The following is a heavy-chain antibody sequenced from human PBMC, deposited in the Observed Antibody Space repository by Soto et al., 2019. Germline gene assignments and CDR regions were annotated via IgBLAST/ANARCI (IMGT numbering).Heavy chain of an antibody. CDR3: AGTLGANGWFDP. D-gene: IGHD1-26*01. J-gene: IGHJ5*02. CDR1: GFTFSGYC. Sequence: EVQLVESGGGLVQPGGSLRLSCAASGFTFSGYCMHWVRQAPGKGLVWVSRIKSDGSSTTYADSVKGRFTASRDNAKNTLYLQMNSLRAEDTAVYYCAGTLGANGWFDPWGQGTLVTVSS. CDR2: IKSDGSST. V-gene: IGHV3-74*01.